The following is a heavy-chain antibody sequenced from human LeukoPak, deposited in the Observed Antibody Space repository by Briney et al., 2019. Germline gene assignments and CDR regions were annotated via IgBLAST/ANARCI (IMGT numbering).Heavy chain of an antibody. CDR2: ISGDGGST. CDR1: GFTCDDYA. V-gene: IGHV3-43*02. Sequence: GGSLRLSCAASGFTCDDYAMHWVRQAPGNGLEWVSLISGDGGSTYYADSVKGRFTISRDNSKNSLYLQMNSLSTEDTALYYCPKDMGGYSYGTFHYWGQGTLVTVSS. J-gene: IGHJ4*02. CDR3: PKDMGGYSYGTFHY. D-gene: IGHD5-18*01.